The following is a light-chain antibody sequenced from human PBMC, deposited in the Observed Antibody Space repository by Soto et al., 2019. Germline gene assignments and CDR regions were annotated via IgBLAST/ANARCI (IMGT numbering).Light chain of an antibody. CDR3: QLYGTSPL. V-gene: IGKV3-20*01. Sequence: EVVLTQSPGSLSLSPGERATLSCKTSQSDGSNFVAWYQHKPGQAPRLLIYASVQRATVIPDRFSGSASATDFTLTISILEPEDFAVYYCQLYGTSPLFGQGTRLDLK. CDR1: QSDGSNF. CDR2: ASV. J-gene: IGKJ5*01.